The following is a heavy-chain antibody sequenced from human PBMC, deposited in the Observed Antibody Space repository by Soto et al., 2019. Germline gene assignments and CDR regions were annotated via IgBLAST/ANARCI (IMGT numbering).Heavy chain of an antibody. CDR2: IIPIFGTA. J-gene: IGHJ4*02. CDR1: GGTFSSYA. Sequence: ASVKVSCKASGGTFSSYAISWVRQAPGQGLEWMGGIIPIFGTANYAQKFQGRVTITADESTSTAYMELSSLRSEDTAVYYCARQPHRITIFGVALDYWGQGTLVTVS. CDR3: ARQPHRITIFGVALDY. V-gene: IGHV1-69*13. D-gene: IGHD3-3*01.